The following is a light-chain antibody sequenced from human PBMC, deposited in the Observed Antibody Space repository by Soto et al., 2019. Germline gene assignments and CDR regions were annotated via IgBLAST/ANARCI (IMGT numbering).Light chain of an antibody. J-gene: IGKJ1*01. Sequence: EIVLTQSPGTLSLSPGERATLSCRASQSVSSSYLAWYQQKPGQAPRLLIYGASSRATGIPDRFSGSGSGTDFTLTISSLEPEDFAVYYCQRYGRTCAQGPNVKIK. V-gene: IGKV3-20*01. CDR2: GAS. CDR1: QSVSSSY. CDR3: QRYGRT.